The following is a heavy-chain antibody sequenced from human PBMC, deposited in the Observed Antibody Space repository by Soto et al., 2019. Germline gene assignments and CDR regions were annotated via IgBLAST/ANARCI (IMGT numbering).Heavy chain of an antibody. Sequence: SETLSLTCAISGGSSISINCWSWFRQPPPKGLEWIGEIYHSGSTNYNPSLKSRVTISVDKSKNQFSLKLSSVTAADTAVYYCARSGSYGGGYFDYWGQGTLVTVSS. CDR3: ARSGSYGGGYFDY. D-gene: IGHD1-26*01. CDR2: IYHSGST. CDR1: GGSSISINC. J-gene: IGHJ4*02. V-gene: IGHV4-4*02.